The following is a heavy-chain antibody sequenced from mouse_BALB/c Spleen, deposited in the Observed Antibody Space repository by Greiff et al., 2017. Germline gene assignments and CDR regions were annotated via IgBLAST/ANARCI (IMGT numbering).Heavy chain of an antibody. V-gene: IGHV2-6-7*01. J-gene: IGHJ4*01. D-gene: IGHD2-14*01. Sequence: QVQLKESGPGLVAPSQSLSITCTVSGFSLTGYGVNWVRQPPGKGLEWLGMLWGDGSTDYTSALKSRLSISKDNSKSHVFLKMNSLQTDDTARYYCAREDYRYDELAMDYWGQGTSVTVSS. CDR1: GFSLTGYG. CDR3: AREDYRYDELAMDY. CDR2: LWGDGST.